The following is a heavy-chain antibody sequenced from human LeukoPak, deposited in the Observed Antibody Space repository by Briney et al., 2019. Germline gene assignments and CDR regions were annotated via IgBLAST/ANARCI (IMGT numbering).Heavy chain of an antibody. J-gene: IGHJ5*02. Sequence: PSQTLSLTCTVSGGSISSGGYYWSWIRQHPGKGLEWIGYIYYSGSTSYTPSLKSRVTISVDTSKNQFSLKLSSVTAADTAVYYCARDSVSRSSNYNWFDPWGQGTLVTVSS. CDR1: GGSISSGGYY. CDR2: IYYSGST. D-gene: IGHD5/OR15-5a*01. CDR3: ARDSVSRSSNYNWFDP. V-gene: IGHV4-31*03.